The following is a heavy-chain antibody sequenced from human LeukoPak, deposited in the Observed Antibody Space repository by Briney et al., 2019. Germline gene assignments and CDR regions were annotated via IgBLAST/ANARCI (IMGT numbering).Heavy chain of an antibody. CDR2: ISGSGGST. J-gene: IGHJ5*02. V-gene: IGHV3-23*01. Sequence: GGSLRLSCAASGFTFSSYAMSWVRQAPGKGLEWVSAISGSGGSTYYADSVKGRFTISRDNSKNTLYLQMNSLRAEDTAVYYCAEDGSPYCSGGSCYPPWFDPWGQGTLVTVSS. CDR1: GFTFSSYA. D-gene: IGHD2-15*01. CDR3: AEDGSPYCSGGSCYPPWFDP.